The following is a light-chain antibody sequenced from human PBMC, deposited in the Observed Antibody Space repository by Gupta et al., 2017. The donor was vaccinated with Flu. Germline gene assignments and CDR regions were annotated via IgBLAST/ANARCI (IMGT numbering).Light chain of an antibody. CDR1: SSNIGSNY. Sequence: QAVLTQPPSASGTPGQRITISCSGSSSNIGSNYLYWYQHLPGTAPILFIYSNDQRPSGIPDRFSGSKSGTSGSLDISVLRSEEEADDCCAERDDNIDGWVFGGGTKLTVL. V-gene: IGLV1-47*01. CDR3: AERDDNIDGWV. J-gene: IGLJ3*02. CDR2: SND.